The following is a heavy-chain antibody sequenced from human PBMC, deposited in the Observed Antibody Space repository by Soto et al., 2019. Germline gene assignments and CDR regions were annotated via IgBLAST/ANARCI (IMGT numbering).Heavy chain of an antibody. J-gene: IGHJ4*02. CDR3: ARGLGKIVAGTGPLDY. CDR2: INHSGST. V-gene: IGHV4-34*01. Sequence: SETLSLTCAVYGGSFSGYYWSWIRQPPGKGLEWIGEINHSGSTNYNPSLKSRVTISVDTSKNQFSLKLSSVTAADTAVYYCARGLGKIVAGTGPLDYWGQGTLVTVSS. D-gene: IGHD6-19*01. CDR1: GGSFSGYY.